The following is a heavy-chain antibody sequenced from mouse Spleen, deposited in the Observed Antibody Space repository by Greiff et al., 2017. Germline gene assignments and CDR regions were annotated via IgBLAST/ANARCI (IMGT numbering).Heavy chain of an antibody. CDR1: GFTFSSFG. J-gene: IGHJ2*01. CDR3: ARGTGYYFDY. V-gene: IGHV5-17*02. D-gene: IGHD4-1*01. CDR2: ISSGSSTI. Sequence: VVESGGGLVQPGGSRKLSCAASGFTFSSFGMHWVRQAPEKGLEWVAYISSGSSTIYYADTVKGRFTISRDNPKNTLFLQMTSLRSEDTAMYYCARGTGYYFDYWGQGTTLTVSS.